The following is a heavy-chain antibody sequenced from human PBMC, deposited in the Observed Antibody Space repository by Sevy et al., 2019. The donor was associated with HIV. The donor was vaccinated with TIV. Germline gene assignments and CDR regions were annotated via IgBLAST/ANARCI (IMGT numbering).Heavy chain of an antibody. Sequence: GGSLRLSCAASGFTFSSYGMHWVRQAPGKGLEWVAVIWYDGSNKYYVDSVKGRFTISRDNSKNTLYLQMNSLRAEDTAVYYCARVRCSGGSCYSGYYYYGMDVWGQGTTVTVSS. CDR3: ARVRCSGGSCYSGYYYYGMDV. CDR1: GFTFSSYG. V-gene: IGHV3-33*01. J-gene: IGHJ6*02. CDR2: IWYDGSNK. D-gene: IGHD2-15*01.